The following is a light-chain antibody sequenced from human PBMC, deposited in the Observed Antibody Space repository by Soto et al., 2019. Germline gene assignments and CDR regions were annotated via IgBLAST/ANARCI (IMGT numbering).Light chain of an antibody. CDR1: QSISSW. CDR2: DAS. J-gene: IGKJ3*01. CDR3: QQSHSFPFT. V-gene: IGKV1-5*01. Sequence: DIQMTHSPSTLSASVGDRVTITCRASQSISSWLAWYQQKPGKAPKVLIYDASSLQGGVPSRFSGSGSGTDFALTISSLQPEDFATYYCQQSHSFPFTFGPGTKVD.